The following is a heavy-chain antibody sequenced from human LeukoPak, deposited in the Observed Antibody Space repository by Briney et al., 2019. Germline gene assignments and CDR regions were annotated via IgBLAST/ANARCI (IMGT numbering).Heavy chain of an antibody. Sequence: SETLSLTCTVSGGSISSSSYYWGWIRQPPGKGLEWIGSIYYSGSTYYNPSLKSRVTISVDTSKNQFSLKLSSVTAADTAVYYCARHTGEDYDILNWFDPWGQGTLVTVSS. J-gene: IGHJ5*02. CDR1: GGSISSSSYY. V-gene: IGHV4-39*01. CDR2: IYYSGST. D-gene: IGHD3-9*01. CDR3: ARHTGEDYDILNWFDP.